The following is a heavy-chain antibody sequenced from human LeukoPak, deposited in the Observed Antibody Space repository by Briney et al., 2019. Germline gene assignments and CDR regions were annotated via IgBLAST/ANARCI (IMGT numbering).Heavy chain of an antibody. J-gene: IGHJ3*02. CDR1: GFTFSSYS. CDR3: ASDTGGYDAFDI. CDR2: ISSSSSYI. Sequence: GGSLRLSCAASGFTFSSYSMNWVRQAPGKGLEWVSSISSSSSYIYYADSVKGRFTISRDNAKNSLYLQMNSLRAEDTAVYYCASDTGGYDAFDIWGQGTMVTVSS. D-gene: IGHD1-14*01. V-gene: IGHV3-21*01.